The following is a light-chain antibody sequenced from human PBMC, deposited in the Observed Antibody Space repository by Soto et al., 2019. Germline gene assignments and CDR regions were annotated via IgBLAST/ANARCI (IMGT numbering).Light chain of an antibody. J-gene: IGKJ5*01. CDR3: QEYNNWPIT. CDR1: QSFSSY. V-gene: IGKV3-15*01. CDR2: DAS. Sequence: IVMTQSPASLSVSPGERATLSCRASQSFSSYLAWYQQKPGQAPRLLIYDASTRATGTPATFSGSGSGTESTLTISSLQSEDFAVYYCQEYNNWPITFGQGTRLEIK.